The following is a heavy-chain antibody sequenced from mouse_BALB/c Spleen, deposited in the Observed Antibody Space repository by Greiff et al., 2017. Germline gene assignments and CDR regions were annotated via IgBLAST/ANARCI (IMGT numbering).Heavy chain of an antibody. V-gene: IGHV5-6-5*01. CDR2: ISSGGST. D-gene: IGHD3-3*01. CDR1: GFTFSSYA. CDR3: ARDLGDYYAMDY. Sequence: EVKLMESGGGLVKPGGSLKLSCAASGFTFSSYAMSWVRQTPEKRLEWVASISSGGSTYYPDSVKGRFTISRDNARNILYLQMSSLRSEDTAMYYCARDLGDYYAMDYWGQGTSVTVSS. J-gene: IGHJ4*01.